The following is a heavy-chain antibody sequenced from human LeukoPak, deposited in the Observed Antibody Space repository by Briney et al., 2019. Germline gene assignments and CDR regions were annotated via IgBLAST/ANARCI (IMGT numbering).Heavy chain of an antibody. CDR1: GFTFSDYY. D-gene: IGHD3-10*01. CDR2: ISSSGSTI. V-gene: IGHV3-11*04. CDR3: ARDLSGTMVRGFFDY. Sequence: GGSLRLSCAASGFTFSDYYMSWIRQAPGKGLEWVSYISSSGSTIYYADSVKGRFTISRDNAKNPLYLQMNSLRAEDTAVYYCARDLSGTMVRGFFDYWGQGTLVTVSS. J-gene: IGHJ4*02.